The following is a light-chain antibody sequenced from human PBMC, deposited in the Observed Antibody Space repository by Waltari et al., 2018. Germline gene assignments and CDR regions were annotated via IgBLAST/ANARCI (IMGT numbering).Light chain of an antibody. Sequence: MQMTQSPSFLSASVGDRVTITFRASQSISSRLNWYQQRPGKAPNLLIYAASSWRTGVPSRFSGSGSGTDFILTISSLQPEDFATYYCQQSYSTSFTFGPGTKVDLK. CDR3: QQSYSTSFT. J-gene: IGKJ3*01. CDR2: AAS. CDR1: QSISSR. V-gene: IGKV1-39*01.